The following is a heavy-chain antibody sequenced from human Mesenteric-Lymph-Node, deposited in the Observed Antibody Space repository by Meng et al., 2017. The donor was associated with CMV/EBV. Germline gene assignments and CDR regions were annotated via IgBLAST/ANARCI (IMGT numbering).Heavy chain of an antibody. D-gene: IGHD3-16*02. CDR1: GGSFSGYY. J-gene: IGHJ4*02. V-gene: IGHV4-34*01. CDR2: INHNGNS. Sequence: SETLSLTCAVYGGSFSGYYWGWIRQPPGKGLEWIGEINHNGNSNCNPSLKSRVTISVDTSKNQVSLKLRSVTAADTAVYYCARYRVWGTYRPYYFDYWGQGRLVTVSS. CDR3: ARYRVWGTYRPYYFDY.